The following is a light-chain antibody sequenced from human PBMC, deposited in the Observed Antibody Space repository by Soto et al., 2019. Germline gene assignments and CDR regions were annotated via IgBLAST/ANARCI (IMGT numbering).Light chain of an antibody. CDR1: QSVNSKF. J-gene: IGKJ2*01. CDR3: QQFDDSRPAFT. CDR2: GAS. V-gene: IGKV3-20*01. Sequence: ESVLTQSPGSLSLSPGERATLSCRASQSVNSKFLNWYQHKPGQAPRLLIYGASLRATGIPDRFSGSRSGADFTLTLTRLQPEDSAVYFCQQFDDSRPAFTFGQGTKLEI.